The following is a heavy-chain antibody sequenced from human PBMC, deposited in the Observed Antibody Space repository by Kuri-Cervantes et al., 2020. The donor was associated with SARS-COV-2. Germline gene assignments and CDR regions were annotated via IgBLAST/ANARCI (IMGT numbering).Heavy chain of an antibody. D-gene: IGHD5-24*01. CDR3: ARGVGREMLDRASFDY. CDR1: GGTFSSYA. V-gene: IGHV1-69*05. Sequence: SVKFSCKASGGTFSSYAISWVRQAPGQGLEWMGGIIPIFGTANYAQKFQGRVTITTDESTSTAYMELSSLRSEDTAVYYCARGVGREMLDRASFDYWGQGTLVTVSS. CDR2: IIPIFGTA. J-gene: IGHJ4*02.